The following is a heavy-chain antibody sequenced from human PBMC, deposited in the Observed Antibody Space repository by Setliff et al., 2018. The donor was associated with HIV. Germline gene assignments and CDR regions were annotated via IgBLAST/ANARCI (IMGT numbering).Heavy chain of an antibody. V-gene: IGHV1-18*01. CDR3: ARVQVGDPYYSYYYMDV. D-gene: IGHD2-8*02. Sequence: GASVKVSCKASDYTFTNNGINWVRQAPGQGLEWMGWISGDNGNTKYAQKLQGRVTMTTDTSTSTAYMELRNLRSDDTAVYYCARVQVGDPYYSYYYMDVWGEGTTVTVSS. J-gene: IGHJ6*03. CDR1: DYTFTNNG. CDR2: ISGDNGNT.